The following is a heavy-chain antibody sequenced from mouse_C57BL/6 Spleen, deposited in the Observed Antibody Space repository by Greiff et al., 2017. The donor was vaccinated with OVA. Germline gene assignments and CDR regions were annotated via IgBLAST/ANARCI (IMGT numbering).Heavy chain of an antibody. CDR2: IDPSDSYT. J-gene: IGHJ4*01. Sequence: VQLQQPGAELVMPGASVKLSCKASGYTFTSYWMHWVKQRPGQGLEWIGEIDPSDSYTNYNQKFKGKSTLTVDKSSSTAYMQLSSLTSEDSAVFYCARYDNYGYYAMDYWGQGTSVTVSS. D-gene: IGHD2-1*01. CDR3: ARYDNYGYYAMDY. CDR1: GYTFTSYW. V-gene: IGHV1-69*01.